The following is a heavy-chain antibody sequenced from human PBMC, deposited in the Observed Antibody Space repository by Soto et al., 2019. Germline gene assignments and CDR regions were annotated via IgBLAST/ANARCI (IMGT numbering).Heavy chain of an antibody. CDR1: GGSISSGDYY. CDR2: IYYSGST. J-gene: IGHJ1*01. D-gene: IGHD4-17*01. V-gene: IGHV4-30-4*01. Sequence: SETLSLTCTVSGGSISSGDYYWSWIRQPPGKGLEWIGYIYYSGSTYYNPSLKSRVTISVDTSKNQFSLKLSSVTAADTAVYYCASAYGRATVVTPYVYFQHWGQGTLVTVSS. CDR3: ASAYGRATVVTPYVYFQH.